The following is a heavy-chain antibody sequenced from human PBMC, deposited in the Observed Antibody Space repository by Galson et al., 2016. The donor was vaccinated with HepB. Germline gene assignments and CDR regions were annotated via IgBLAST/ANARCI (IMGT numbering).Heavy chain of an antibody. J-gene: IGHJ6*02. CDR3: ARGWRDTAMDYYYYGMDV. V-gene: IGHV3-66*01. CDR2: IYSGGST. CDR1: GFTVSSNY. D-gene: IGHD5-18*01. Sequence: SLRLSCAASGFTVSSNYMSWVRQAPGKGLEWVSVIYSGGSTYYADSVKGRFTISRDNSKNTLYLQMNSLRAEDTAVYYCARGWRDTAMDYYYYGMDVWGQGTTVTVSS.